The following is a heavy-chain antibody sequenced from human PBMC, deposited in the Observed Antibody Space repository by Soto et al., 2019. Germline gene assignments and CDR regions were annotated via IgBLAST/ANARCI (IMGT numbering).Heavy chain of an antibody. J-gene: IGHJ6*02. D-gene: IGHD2-21*02. CDR2: IIPIFGTA. Sequence: QVQLVQSGAEVKKPGSSVKVSCKASGGTFSSYAISWVRQAPGQGLEWMGGIIPIFGTADYAQKFQGRVTITADESTSTAYMELSSLRSEDTDVYYCARQGDPGGYYYYGMDVWGQGTTVTVSS. CDR1: GGTFSSYA. CDR3: ARQGDPGGYYYYGMDV. V-gene: IGHV1-69*12.